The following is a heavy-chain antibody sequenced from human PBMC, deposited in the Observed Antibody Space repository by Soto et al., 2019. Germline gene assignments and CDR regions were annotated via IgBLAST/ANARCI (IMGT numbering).Heavy chain of an antibody. J-gene: IGHJ5*02. V-gene: IGHV5-51*01. CDR3: ARHPRTRVYGGNPQGMFDP. D-gene: IGHD4-17*01. CDR1: GYSFTSYW. CDR2: IYPGDSDT. Sequence: PGESLKISCKGSGYSFTSYWIGWVRQMPGKGLEWMGIIYPGDSDTRYSPSFQGQVTISADKSISTAYLQWSSLKASDTAMYYCARHPRTRVYGGNPQGMFDPWGQGTLVTVSS.